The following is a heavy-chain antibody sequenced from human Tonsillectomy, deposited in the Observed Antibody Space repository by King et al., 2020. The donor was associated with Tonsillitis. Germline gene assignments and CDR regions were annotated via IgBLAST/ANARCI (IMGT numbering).Heavy chain of an antibody. CDR1: GYNFTSYW. Sequence: VQLVESGAEVKKPGESLKISCKGSGYNFTSYWIGWVRQMPGKGLEWMGIIYPDDSDTRYSPSFQGQVTISAEKSISTAYLQWSSLKASDTAMYYCSRLGLSHPGYFQYWGQGTLVTVSS. D-gene: IGHD3-16*01. J-gene: IGHJ1*01. V-gene: IGHV5-51*03. CDR2: IYPDDSDT. CDR3: SRLGLSHPGYFQY.